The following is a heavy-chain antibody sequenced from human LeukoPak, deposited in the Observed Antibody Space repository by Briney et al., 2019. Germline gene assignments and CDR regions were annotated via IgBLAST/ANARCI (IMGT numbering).Heavy chain of an antibody. CDR3: AKGGTTGVYYFDY. D-gene: IGHD3-16*01. CDR1: GFTFSSFG. CDR2: IRYDGRNT. J-gene: IGHJ4*02. Sequence: GGSLRLSCAASGFTFSSFGMHWVRLAPGKGLEWVAFIRYDGRNTYYADSLTGRFTISRDNSKNTLYLQMNSLRAEDTAVYYCAKGGTTGVYYFDYWGQGTLVTVSS. V-gene: IGHV3-30*02.